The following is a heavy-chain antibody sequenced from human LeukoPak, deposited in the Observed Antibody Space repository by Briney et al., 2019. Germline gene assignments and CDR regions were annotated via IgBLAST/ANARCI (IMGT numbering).Heavy chain of an antibody. V-gene: IGHV3-21*01. CDR2: ISSSSSYI. CDR3: ARGSPDYPTNDYFDY. Sequence: MSGGSLRLSCAASGFTLSSYSMNWVRQAPGKGLEWVSSISSSSSYIYYADSVKGRFTISRDNSKNTLYLQMNSLRAEDTAVYYCARGSPDYPTNDYFDYWGQGTLVTVSS. CDR1: GFTLSSYS. J-gene: IGHJ4*02. D-gene: IGHD3-16*01.